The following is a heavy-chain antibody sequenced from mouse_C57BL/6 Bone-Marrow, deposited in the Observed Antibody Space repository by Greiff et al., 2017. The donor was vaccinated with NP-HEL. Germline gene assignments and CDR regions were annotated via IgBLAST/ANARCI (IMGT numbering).Heavy chain of an antibody. CDR2: IYPGSGNT. D-gene: IGHD1-1*01. V-gene: IGHV1-76*01. CDR1: GYTFTDYY. J-gene: IGHJ1*03. CDR3: ARPNYYGSSPYWYFDV. Sequence: VKLQQSGAELVRPGASVKLSCKASGYTFTDYYINWVKQRPGQGLEWIARIYPGSGNTYYNEKFKGKATLTAEKSSSTAYMQLSSLTSEDSAVYFCARPNYYGSSPYWYFDVWGTGTTVTVSS.